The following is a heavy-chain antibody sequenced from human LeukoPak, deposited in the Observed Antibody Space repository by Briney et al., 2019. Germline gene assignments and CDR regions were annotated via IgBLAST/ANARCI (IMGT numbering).Heavy chain of an antibody. CDR2: IFTGGCA. CDR3: SRGGANDL. D-gene: IGHD4/OR15-4a*01. Sequence: TSETLSLTCTVTGGPITSDYWSWIRQPAGKGLEWIGRIFTGGCASYSPSLKSRVTMSLDTSKNQFSLKLSSVTAADTAVYFCSRGGANDLWGQGTLVTVSS. J-gene: IGHJ5*02. V-gene: IGHV4-4*07. CDR1: GGPITSDY.